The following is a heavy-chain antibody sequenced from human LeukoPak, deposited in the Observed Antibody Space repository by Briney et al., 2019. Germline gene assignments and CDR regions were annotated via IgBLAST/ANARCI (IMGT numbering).Heavy chain of an antibody. CDR2: IKEDGSEK. CDR1: EFTFTSYW. D-gene: IGHD2-2*01. Sequence: GGSLRLSCAASEFTFTSYWMSWVRQAPGKGLEWVANIKEDGSEKNYVDSVKGRFTISRDNAKNSLFLQMNSLRAEDTAVYYCARDPRKYCSRSSSSPDMFYYYMDVWGKGTTVTVSS. CDR3: ARDPRKYCSRSSSSPDMFYYYMDV. V-gene: IGHV3-7*01. J-gene: IGHJ6*03.